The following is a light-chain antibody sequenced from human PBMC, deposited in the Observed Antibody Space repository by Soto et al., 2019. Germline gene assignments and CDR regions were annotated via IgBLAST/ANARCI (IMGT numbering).Light chain of an antibody. CDR2: DAS. CDR3: QQYYSYPRT. Sequence: IQLTQSPSSLSASVGDRVTVTCRASEDITNYLAWYQQKVGKAPKLLIYDASTLHSGVPSRFSGSGSGTDFTLTISCLQSEDFATYYCQQYYSYPRTFGPGTKVDIK. J-gene: IGKJ3*01. CDR1: EDITNY. V-gene: IGKV1-9*01.